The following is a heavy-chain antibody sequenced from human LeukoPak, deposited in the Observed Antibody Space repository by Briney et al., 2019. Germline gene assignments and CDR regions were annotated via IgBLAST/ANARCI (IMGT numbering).Heavy chain of an antibody. D-gene: IGHD3-22*01. J-gene: IGHJ4*02. Sequence: GESLKISCKGSGYTFTSYWIGWVRQMPGKGLELMGIIYPGDSDTRYSPSFQGQVTISADKSINTAYLQWSSLKASDTAMYYCARQGGGEYYDSSGYYLNYWGQGTLVTVSS. CDR2: IYPGDSDT. CDR1: GYTFTSYW. CDR3: ARQGGGEYYDSSGYYLNY. V-gene: IGHV5-51*01.